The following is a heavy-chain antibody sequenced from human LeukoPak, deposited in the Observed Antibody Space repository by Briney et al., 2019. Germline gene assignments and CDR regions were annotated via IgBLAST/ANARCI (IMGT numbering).Heavy chain of an antibody. V-gene: IGHV3-11*06. CDR3: ATTVAGTVEYFQH. D-gene: IGHD6-19*01. CDR2: ISSSSSYT. Sequence: GGSLRLSCAASGFTFSDYCMSWIRQAPGKGLEWVSFISSSSSYTNYADSVKGRFTISRDNAKNSLYLQMNSLRAEDTAVYYCATTVAGTVEYFQHWGQGTLVTVCS. J-gene: IGHJ1*01. CDR1: GFTFSDYC.